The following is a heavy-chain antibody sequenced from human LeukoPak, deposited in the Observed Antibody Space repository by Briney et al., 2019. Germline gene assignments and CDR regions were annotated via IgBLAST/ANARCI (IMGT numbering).Heavy chain of an antibody. CDR1: GFTFSSYA. D-gene: IGHD2-21*01. CDR2: ISGSGGST. V-gene: IGHV3-23*01. J-gene: IGHJ4*02. Sequence: GGSLRLSCAASGFTFSSYAMSWVRQAPGKGLEWVSAISGSGGSTYYADSVKGRFTISRDNSKNTLYLQMTSLRAEDTAVYYCAKFLPTHIVVANYYFDYWGQGTLVTVSS. CDR3: AKFLPTHIVVANYYFDY.